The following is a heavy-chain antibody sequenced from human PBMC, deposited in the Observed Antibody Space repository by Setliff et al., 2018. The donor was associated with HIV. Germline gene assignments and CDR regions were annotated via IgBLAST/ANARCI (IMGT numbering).Heavy chain of an antibody. CDR2: INPKSDGT. CDR3: ARDYYYDTSGYYQYYFDY. J-gene: IGHJ4*02. D-gene: IGHD3-22*01. V-gene: IGHV1-2*04. CDR1: GYSFTDYY. Sequence: ASVKVSCKASGYSFTDYYIHWVRQAPGQGFEWMGWINPKSDGTNYAQKFQGWITMTRDTSISTAYMELSRLRSDDTAVYYCARDYYYDTSGYYQYYFDYWGQGTLVTVSS.